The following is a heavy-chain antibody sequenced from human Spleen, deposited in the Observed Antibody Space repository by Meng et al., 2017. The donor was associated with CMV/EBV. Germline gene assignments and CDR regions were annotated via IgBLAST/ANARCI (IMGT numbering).Heavy chain of an antibody. CDR1: GYTFTDYC. CDR2: VDPEDGET. CDR3: ATDAVVGASRPRAFDI. J-gene: IGHJ3*02. D-gene: IGHD1-26*01. V-gene: IGHV1-69-2*01. Sequence: GYTFTDYCMHWVQQAPGKGLEWMGLVDPEDGETIYAEKFQGRVTITADTSTDTAYMELSSLRSEDTAVYYCATDAVVGASRPRAFDIWGQGTMVTVSS.